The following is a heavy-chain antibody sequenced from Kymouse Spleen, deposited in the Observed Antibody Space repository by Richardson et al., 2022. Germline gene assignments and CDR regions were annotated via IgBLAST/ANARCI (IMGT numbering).Heavy chain of an antibody. CDR3: ARFVVVPAANFDY. J-gene: IGHJ4*02. Sequence: QVQLQQWGAGLLKPSETLSLTCAVYGGSFSGYYWSWIRQPPGKGLEWIGEINHSGSTNYNPSLKSRVTISVDTSKNQFSLKLSSVTAADTAVYYCARFVVVPAANFDYWGQGTLVTVSS. CDR2: INHSGST. D-gene: IGHD2-2*02. CDR1: GGSFSGYY. V-gene: IGHV4-34*01.